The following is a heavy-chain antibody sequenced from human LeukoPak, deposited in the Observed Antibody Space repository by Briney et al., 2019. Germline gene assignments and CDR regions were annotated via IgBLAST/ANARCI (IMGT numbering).Heavy chain of an antibody. D-gene: IGHD6-19*01. Sequence: SETLSLTCAVYGGSFSSSSYYWGWIRQPPGKGLEWIGSIYYSGSTYYNPSLKSRVTISVDTSKNQFSVKLSSVTAADTAVYYCARSIRGYSSGWYYFDYWGQGTLITVSS. J-gene: IGHJ4*02. CDR3: ARSIRGYSSGWYYFDY. CDR1: GGSFSSSSYY. V-gene: IGHV4-39*07. CDR2: IYYSGST.